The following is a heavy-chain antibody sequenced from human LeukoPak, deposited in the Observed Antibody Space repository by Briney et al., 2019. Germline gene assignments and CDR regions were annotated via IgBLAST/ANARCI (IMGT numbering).Heavy chain of an antibody. D-gene: IGHD2-2*02. V-gene: IGHV1-69*05. CDR1: GGTFSSYA. Sequence: ASVKVSCKASGGTFSSYAISWVRQAPGQGLEWMGGIIPIFGTTNYAQKLQGRVTITTDESTSTAYMELSSLRSEDTAVYYCASLNCSSTSCYTLGAFDIWGQGTMVTVSS. CDR2: IIPIFGTT. CDR3: ASLNCSSTSCYTLGAFDI. J-gene: IGHJ3*02.